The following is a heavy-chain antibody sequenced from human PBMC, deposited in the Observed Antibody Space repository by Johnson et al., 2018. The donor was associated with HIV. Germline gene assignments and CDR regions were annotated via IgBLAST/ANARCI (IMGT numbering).Heavy chain of an antibody. J-gene: IGHJ3*02. V-gene: IGHV3-30-3*01. CDR2: ISYDGSNN. CDR3: ARVGYYVDAFDI. Sequence: QVQLVESGGGVVQPGRSLRLSCVASGFTFSTYAMHWVRQAPGKGLEWVTIISYDGSNNFYADSVKGRFTSSRDNSKSTLYLQMNSLRVEDTAVYYCARVGYYVDAFDIWGQGTVVTVSS. D-gene: IGHD3-22*01. CDR1: GFTFSTYA.